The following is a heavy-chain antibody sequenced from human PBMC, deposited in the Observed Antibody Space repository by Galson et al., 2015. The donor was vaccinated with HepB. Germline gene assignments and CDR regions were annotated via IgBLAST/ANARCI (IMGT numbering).Heavy chain of an antibody. J-gene: IGHJ4*02. Sequence: SVKVSCKASGYTFTTYGISWVRQAPGQGLEWMGWVSAYNGYTNYAQNLQGNRNYAQKFQGRVTMATDTSTNTAYMELRSLRSDDTAVYYCVRDSETYYYGSGTWRADYWGQGTLVTVSS. CDR1: GYTFTTYG. D-gene: IGHD3-10*01. V-gene: IGHV1-18*04. CDR2: VSAYNGYTNYAQNLQGNR. CDR3: VRDSETYYYGSGTWRADY.